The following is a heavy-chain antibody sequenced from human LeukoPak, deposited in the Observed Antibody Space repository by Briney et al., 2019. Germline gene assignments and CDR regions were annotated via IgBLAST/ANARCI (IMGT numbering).Heavy chain of an antibody. Sequence: GGSLRLSCAASGFTFRSYWMHWVRQAPGKGLVWVSRISSDGSSTIYADSVKGRFTISRDNSKNTLYLQMNSLRAEDTAVYYCAKASCGSGSSYYYYMDVWGKGTTVTVSS. CDR3: AKASCGSGSSYYYYMDV. V-gene: IGHV3-74*01. J-gene: IGHJ6*03. D-gene: IGHD3-10*01. CDR2: ISSDGSST. CDR1: GFTFRSYW.